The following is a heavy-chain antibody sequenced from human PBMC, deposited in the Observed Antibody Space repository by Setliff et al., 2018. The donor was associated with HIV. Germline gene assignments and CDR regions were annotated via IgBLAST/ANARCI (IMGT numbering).Heavy chain of an antibody. CDR1: GYTFTSYA. CDR3: ARVYRNYYAMDV. CDR2: ISGYNSNT. Sequence: ASVKVSCKASGYTFTSYAMHWVRQAPGQRLEWMGWISGYNSNTNYAQKLQGRVTMTTDTSTSTAYMELRSLRSDDTAVYYCARVYRNYYAMDVWGQGTTVTVSS. J-gene: IGHJ6*02. V-gene: IGHV1-18*01.